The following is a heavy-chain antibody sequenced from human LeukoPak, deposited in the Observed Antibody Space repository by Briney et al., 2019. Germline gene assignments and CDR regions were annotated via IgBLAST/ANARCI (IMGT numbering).Heavy chain of an antibody. CDR2: IYTSGST. V-gene: IGHV4-4*09. D-gene: IGHD3-22*01. CDR1: GGSISNYC. J-gene: IGHJ3*02. Sequence: SETLSLTCTVSGGSISNYCWSWIRQPPGQGLEWIGYIYTSGSTNYNPSLKSRVTISVDTTKNQFSLNLTSVTAADTAVYYCARRVHYYDSSGYANDAFDIWGQGTMVTVSS. CDR3: ARRVHYYDSSGYANDAFDI.